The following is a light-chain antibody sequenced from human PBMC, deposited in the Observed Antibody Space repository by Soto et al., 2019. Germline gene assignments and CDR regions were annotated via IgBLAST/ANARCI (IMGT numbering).Light chain of an antibody. CDR1: SSNIGNNY. CDR2: DNN. Sequence: SVLPQPPSVSAAPGQKVTISCSGSSSNIGNNYVSWYQQLPGTAPKLLIYDNNKRPSGIPDRFSGSKSGTSATLGITGLQTGDEADYYCGTWDSSLSAGRVFGTGTKVTVL. J-gene: IGLJ1*01. V-gene: IGLV1-51*01. CDR3: GTWDSSLSAGRV.